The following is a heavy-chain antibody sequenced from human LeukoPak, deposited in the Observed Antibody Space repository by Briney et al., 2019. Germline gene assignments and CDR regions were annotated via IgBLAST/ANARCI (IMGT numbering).Heavy chain of an antibody. CDR2: IYPGDSDI. CDR1: GYTFTKYW. Sequence: GESLKISCKGSGYTFTKYWIAWVRQMPGKGLEWMGIIYPGDSDIRYSPSFRGQVTISVDKSSTTAYLQWASLEASDTAMYYCARHFGYSGYDGDYWGQGTLVTVSS. V-gene: IGHV5-51*01. J-gene: IGHJ4*02. CDR3: ARHFGYSGYDGDY. D-gene: IGHD5-12*01.